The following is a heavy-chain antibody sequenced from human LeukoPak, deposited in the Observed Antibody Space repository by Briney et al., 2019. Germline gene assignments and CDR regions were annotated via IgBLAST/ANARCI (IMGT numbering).Heavy chain of an antibody. CDR1: GGSISSGSYY. J-gene: IGHJ3*02. V-gene: IGHV4-61*02. CDR2: IYTSGST. Sequence: PSETLSLTCTVSGGSISSGSYYWIWIRQPAGKGLEWIGRIYTSGSTNYNPSLKSRVTISVDTSKNHFSLKLSSVTAADTAVYYCARAAGHAFDIWGQGTMVTVSS. CDR3: ARAAGHAFDI.